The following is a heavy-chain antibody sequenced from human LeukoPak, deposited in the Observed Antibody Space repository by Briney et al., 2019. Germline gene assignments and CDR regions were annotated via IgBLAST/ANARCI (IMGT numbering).Heavy chain of an antibody. J-gene: IGHJ4*02. D-gene: IGHD6-13*01. V-gene: IGHV3-48*04. Sequence: PGGSLRLSCAASGFTFSSYSMNWVRQAPGKGLEWVSYISSSSSSTIYYADSVKGRFTISRDNDKNSVHLQMNNLRAEDTAVYYCARGGGMRSWYDFDYWGQGILVTVSS. CDR2: ISSSSSSTI. CDR1: GFTFSSYS. CDR3: ARGGGMRSWYDFDY.